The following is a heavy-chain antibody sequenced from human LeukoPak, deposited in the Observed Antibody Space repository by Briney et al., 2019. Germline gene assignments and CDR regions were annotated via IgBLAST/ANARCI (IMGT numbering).Heavy chain of an antibody. Sequence: QAGGSLRLSCAASGFTFSSYGMHWVRQAPGKGLEWVAVIWYDGSNKYYADSVKGRFTISRDNSKNTLYLQMNSLRAEDTAVYYCAKGRSITGTTVLHWGQGTLVTVSS. V-gene: IGHV3-33*03. CDR2: IWYDGSNK. CDR1: GFTFSSYG. CDR3: AKGRSITGTTVLH. J-gene: IGHJ4*02. D-gene: IGHD1-7*01.